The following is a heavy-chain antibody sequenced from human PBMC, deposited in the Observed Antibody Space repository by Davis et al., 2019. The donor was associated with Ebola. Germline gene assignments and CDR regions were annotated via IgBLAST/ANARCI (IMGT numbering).Heavy chain of an antibody. CDR2: IYHSGST. J-gene: IGHJ6*02. CDR3: ARVIRYYYYYGMDV. V-gene: IGHV4-34*01. CDR1: GGSFSGYY. Sequence: MPSETLSLTCAVYGGSFSGYYWSWIRQPPGKGLEWIGEIYHSGSTNYNPSLKSRVTISVDTSKNQFSLKLSSVTAADTAVYYCARVIRYYYYYGMDVWGQGTTVTVSS. D-gene: IGHD3-10*01.